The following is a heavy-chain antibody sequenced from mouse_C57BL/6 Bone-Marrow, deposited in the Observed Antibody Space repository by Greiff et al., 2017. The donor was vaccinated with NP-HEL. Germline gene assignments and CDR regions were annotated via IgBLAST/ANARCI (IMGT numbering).Heavy chain of an antibody. CDR2: ISNLASSI. CDR1: GFTFSDYG. Sequence: EVKLVESGGGLVQPGGSLKLSCAASGFTFSDYGMAWVRQAPRKGPEWVAFISNLASSIYYADTVTGRFTISRENAKNTLYLEMSRLRSEDTAMYYCARRGLRLHYYAMDYWGQGTSVTVSS. V-gene: IGHV5-15*01. J-gene: IGHJ4*01. CDR3: ARRGLRLHYYAMDY. D-gene: IGHD3-2*02.